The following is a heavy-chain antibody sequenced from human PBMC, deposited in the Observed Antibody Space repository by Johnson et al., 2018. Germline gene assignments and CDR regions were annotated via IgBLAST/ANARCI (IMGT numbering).Heavy chain of an antibody. J-gene: IGHJ6*03. D-gene: IGHD6-6*01. CDR2: RNPNSGNT. CDR1: GYTFTSYD. Sequence: QVQLVQSGAEVKKPGASVKVSCKASGYTFTSYDINWVRQATGQGLEWMGWRNPNSGNTGYAQKFQGRVTMTRNTSISTAYMELSSLRSEDTAVYYCARGESIAARHYYYYYMDVWGKGTTVTVSS. V-gene: IGHV1-8*01. CDR3: ARGESIAARHYYYYYMDV.